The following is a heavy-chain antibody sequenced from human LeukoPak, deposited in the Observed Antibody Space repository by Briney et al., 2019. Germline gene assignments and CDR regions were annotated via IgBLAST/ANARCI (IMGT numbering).Heavy chain of an antibody. V-gene: IGHV3-23*01. Sequence: GGSLRLSCAASGFTFSSYAMNWVRQAPGQGLEWVSGISGSGGDTYYADSVKGRFTISRDNSKNTLYLQMNSLRAEDTAVYYCAKSSSYYDSSGYLYYSDYWGQGTLVTVSS. CDR3: AKSSSYYDSSGYLYYSDY. J-gene: IGHJ4*02. D-gene: IGHD3-22*01. CDR1: GFTFSSYA. CDR2: ISGSGGDT.